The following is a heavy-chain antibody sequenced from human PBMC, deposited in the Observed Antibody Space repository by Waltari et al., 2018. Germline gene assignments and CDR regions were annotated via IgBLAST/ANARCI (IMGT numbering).Heavy chain of an antibody. V-gene: IGHV4-34*01. J-gene: IGHJ6*02. CDR3: ARGEGAPYYYGMDV. CDR1: GGSFSGYY. Sequence: QVQLQQWGAGLLKPSETLSLTCAVYGGSFSGYYWSWIRQPPGKGLEWIGEINHSGSTNYNPSLKRRVTISVDTSKNQFSLKRSSVTAADTAVYYCARGEGAPYYYGMDVWGQGTTVTVSS. D-gene: IGHD3-16*01. CDR2: INHSGST.